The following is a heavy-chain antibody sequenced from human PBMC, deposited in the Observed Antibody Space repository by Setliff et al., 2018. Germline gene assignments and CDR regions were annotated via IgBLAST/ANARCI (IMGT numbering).Heavy chain of an antibody. CDR1: GGSIRNYF. J-gene: IGHJ6*02. CDR2: VYYTGNT. Sequence: SETLSLTCSVSGGSIRNYFWSWVRQPPGKGLEWIGYVYYTGNTNYNSSLKTRVTISADMSKNQVSLKLSAVTTADTAVYYCARDRTAYRYGMDVWGQGTTVTVS. CDR3: ARDRTAYRYGMDV. D-gene: IGHD5-18*01. V-gene: IGHV4-59*13.